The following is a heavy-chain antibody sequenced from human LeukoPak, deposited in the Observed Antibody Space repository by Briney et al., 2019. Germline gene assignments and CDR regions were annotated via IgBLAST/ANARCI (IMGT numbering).Heavy chain of an antibody. J-gene: IGHJ4*02. Sequence: PGGSLRLSCVASRLTFTNYAMSWVRQAPGKGLEWVSAISATGATTRYADSVKGRFTISRDNSKNTLFLRMNSLRVEDTATYYCARGKSDSGDYPIFDCWGKGTLVTVSS. CDR3: ARGKSDSGDYPIFDC. V-gene: IGHV3-23*01. CDR1: RLTFTNYA. CDR2: ISATGATT. D-gene: IGHD3-10*01.